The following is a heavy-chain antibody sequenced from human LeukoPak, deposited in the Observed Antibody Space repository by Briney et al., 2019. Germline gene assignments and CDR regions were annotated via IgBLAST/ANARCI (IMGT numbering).Heavy chain of an antibody. CDR2: ISSSSSYI. Sequence: GGSLRLSCAASGFTFSSYSMNWVRQAPGKGLEWVSSISSSSSYIYYADSVKGRFTISRDNAKNSMYLQMNSLRAEDTDVYYCARRVRGVIISYGMDVWGKGTTVTVSS. CDR1: GFTFSSYS. CDR3: ARRVRGVIISYGMDV. D-gene: IGHD3-10*01. J-gene: IGHJ6*04. V-gene: IGHV3-21*01.